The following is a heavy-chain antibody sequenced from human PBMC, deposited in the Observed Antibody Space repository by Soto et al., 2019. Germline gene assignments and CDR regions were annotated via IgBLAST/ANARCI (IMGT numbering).Heavy chain of an antibody. Sequence: AAVKVSCKASGYTFTGYYMHWVRQAPGQGLELMGWINPNSGGTNYAQKFQGRVTMTRDTAISTAYMELSRLRSDDTAVYYCERRVGSLPYYYYGMDVWGKGTTVTVYS. D-gene: IGHD2-15*01. J-gene: IGHJ6*04. V-gene: IGHV1-2*02. CDR3: ERRVGSLPYYYYGMDV. CDR2: INPNSGGT. CDR1: GYTFTGYY.